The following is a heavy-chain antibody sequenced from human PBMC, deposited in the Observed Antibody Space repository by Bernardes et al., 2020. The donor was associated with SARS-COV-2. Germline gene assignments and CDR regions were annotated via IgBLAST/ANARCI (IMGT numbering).Heavy chain of an antibody. CDR1: GFTFSSYS. CDR2: ISSSSSYI. D-gene: IGHD3-9*01. CDR3: ARSVLTGYLKGDFDY. Sequence: GGSLRLSCAASGFTFSSYSMNWVRQAPGKGLEWVSSISSSSSYIYYADSVKGRFTISRDNAKNSLYLQMNSLRAEDTAVYYCARSVLTGYLKGDFDYWGQGTLVTVSS. J-gene: IGHJ4*02. V-gene: IGHV3-21*01.